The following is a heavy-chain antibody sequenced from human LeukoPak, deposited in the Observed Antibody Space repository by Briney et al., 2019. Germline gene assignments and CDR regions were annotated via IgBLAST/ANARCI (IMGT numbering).Heavy chain of an antibody. Sequence: GGSLRLSCAASGFTVSSNYMSWVRQAQGKGLVWVAAIYSGGTTYYSDSVKGRFTISRDNSKNTLYLQMNSLRAEDTAVYFCARATFFSYYFDSWGQGTLVTVSS. CDR1: GFTVSSNY. J-gene: IGHJ4*02. CDR3: ARATFFSYYFDS. D-gene: IGHD3-16*01. CDR2: IYSGGTT. V-gene: IGHV3-53*01.